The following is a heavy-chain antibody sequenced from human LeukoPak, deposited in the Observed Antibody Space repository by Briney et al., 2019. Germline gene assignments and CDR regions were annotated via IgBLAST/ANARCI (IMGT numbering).Heavy chain of an antibody. D-gene: IGHD5-18*01. J-gene: IGHJ4*02. CDR1: GGSIRSYY. V-gene: IGHV4-59*12. Sequence: SETLSLTCTVSGGSIRSYYWSWIRQPPGKGLEWIAYIYYSGSTNYNPSLKSRVTISVDTSKNQFSLKLSSVTAADTAVYYCAVTDVDTAMGSFDYWGQGTLVTVSS. CDR2: IYYSGST. CDR3: AVTDVDTAMGSFDY.